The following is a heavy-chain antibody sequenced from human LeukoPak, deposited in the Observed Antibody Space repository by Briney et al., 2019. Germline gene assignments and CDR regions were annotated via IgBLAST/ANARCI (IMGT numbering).Heavy chain of an antibody. V-gene: IGHV3-48*01. CDR2: IGTSSTTI. CDR1: GFTFSSYT. CDR3: ARFVKKYCSGGSCYDYYYMDV. D-gene: IGHD2-15*01. Sequence: GGSLRLSCAASGFTFSSYTMNWVRQPPGKGLEWVSNIGTSSTTIYYADSVKGRFTISRDNAKNSLYLQMNSLRAEDTAVYYCARFVKKYCSGGSCYDYYYMDVWGKGTTVTVSS. J-gene: IGHJ6*03.